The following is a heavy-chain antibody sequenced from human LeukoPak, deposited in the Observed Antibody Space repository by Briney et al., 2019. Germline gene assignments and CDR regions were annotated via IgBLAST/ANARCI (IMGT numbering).Heavy chain of an antibody. V-gene: IGHV3-30*01. D-gene: IGHD3-16*02. CDR2: ISYDGSNK. Sequence: GRSLRLSCAASGFTFSSYAMHWVRQAPGKGLEWVAVISYDGSNKYSADSVKGRFTISRDNSKNTLYLQMNSLRAEDTAVYYCARDMRLYDYWGQGTLVTVSS. CDR3: ARDMRLYDY. CDR1: GFTFSSYA. J-gene: IGHJ4*02.